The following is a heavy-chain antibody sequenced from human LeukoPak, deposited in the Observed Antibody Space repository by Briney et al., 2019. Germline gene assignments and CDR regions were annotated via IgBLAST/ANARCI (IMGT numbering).Heavy chain of an antibody. Sequence: ASVKVSCKASGYTFTSYYMHWVRQAPGQGLEWMGTINPSGGSTSYAQNFQGRVTMTRDTSTSTVYMELSSLRSEDTAVYYCARGPLGSSSWYFLDPYFDYWGQGTLVTVSS. J-gene: IGHJ4*02. CDR1: GYTFTSYY. CDR2: INPSGGST. V-gene: IGHV1-46*01. D-gene: IGHD6-13*01. CDR3: ARGPLGSSSWYFLDPYFDY.